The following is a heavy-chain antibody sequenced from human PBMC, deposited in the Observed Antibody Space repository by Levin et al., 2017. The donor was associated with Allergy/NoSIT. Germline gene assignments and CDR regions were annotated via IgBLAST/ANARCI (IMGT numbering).Heavy chain of an antibody. Sequence: SETLSLTCTVSGGSISSSGYYWGWIRQPPGKGLEWIGSMYYTGSTYYNPSLKSRVTMSVDRTKNQFSLKLNSVTAADTAVYYCARQDNGGNSVKWFDPWGPGTLVTVSS. CDR2: MYYTGST. CDR3: ARQDNGGNSVKWFDP. V-gene: IGHV4-39*01. D-gene: IGHD4-23*01. J-gene: IGHJ5*02. CDR1: GGSISSSGYY.